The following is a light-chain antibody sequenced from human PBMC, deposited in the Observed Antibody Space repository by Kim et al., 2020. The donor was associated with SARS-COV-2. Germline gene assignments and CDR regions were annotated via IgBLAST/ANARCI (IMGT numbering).Light chain of an antibody. CDR1: KLGEKY. CDR3: QMWDSITVV. J-gene: IGLJ2*01. CDR2: QDT. V-gene: IGLV3-1*01. Sequence: SYELTQPPSVSVSPGQTASITCSGDKLGEKYACWYQQKPGQSPVLVIYQDTKRPSGIPERFSGSNSGNTATLTISGTRAMDEADYYCQMWDSITVVFGGGTQLTVL.